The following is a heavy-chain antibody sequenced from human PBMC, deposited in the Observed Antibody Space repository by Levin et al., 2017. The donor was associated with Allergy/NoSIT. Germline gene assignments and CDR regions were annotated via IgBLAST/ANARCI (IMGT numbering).Heavy chain of an antibody. CDR3: VTDNVVPGIFDY. J-gene: IGHJ4*02. V-gene: IGHV3-15*01. D-gene: IGHD2-8*01. CDR2: IKSKTYGGTT. CDR1: GFIFNNAW. Sequence: GESLKISCAGSGFIFNNAWMSWVRQAPGKGLEWVGRIKSKTYGGTTDYAAPVKGRFTISRDDSKNTLYLQMNSLRTEDTAVYYCVTDNVVPGIFDYWGQGTLVTVSS.